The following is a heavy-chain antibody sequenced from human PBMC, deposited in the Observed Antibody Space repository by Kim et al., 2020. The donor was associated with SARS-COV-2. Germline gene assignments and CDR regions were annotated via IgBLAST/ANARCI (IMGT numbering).Heavy chain of an antibody. CDR2: IDGSDGTT. Sequence: GGSLRLSCTTSGFTFTGYAMSWVRQAPGKGLEWVSSIDGSDGTTYYEDSVEGRFTISRDNSKNTLYLQMNTLRADDTAIYYCIKGGWGWIWDNWGQGT. V-gene: IGHV3-23*01. CDR3: IKGGWGWIWDN. D-gene: IGHD2-21*01. J-gene: IGHJ4*02. CDR1: GFTFTGYA.